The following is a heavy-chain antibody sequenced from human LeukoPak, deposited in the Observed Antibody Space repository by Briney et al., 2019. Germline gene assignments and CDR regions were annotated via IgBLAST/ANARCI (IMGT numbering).Heavy chain of an antibody. CDR1: GYTFTGYY. CDR2: INPNSGGT. Sequence: GASVKVSCKASGYTFTGYYMHWVRQAPGQGLEWMGWINPNSGGTNYAQKFQGRVTMTRDTSISTAYMELSRLRSDDTAVYYCARGVVPAAIMTRRGQNWFDPWGQGTLVTVSS. CDR3: ARGVVPAAIMTRRGQNWFDP. J-gene: IGHJ5*02. V-gene: IGHV1-2*02. D-gene: IGHD2-2*02.